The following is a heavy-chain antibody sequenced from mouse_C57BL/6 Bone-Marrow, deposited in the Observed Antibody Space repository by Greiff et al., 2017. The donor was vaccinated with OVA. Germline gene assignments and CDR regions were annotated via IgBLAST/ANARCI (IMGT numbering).Heavy chain of an antibody. J-gene: IGHJ3*01. CDR3: ARGGYGSPFAY. D-gene: IGHD1-1*01. CDR1: GYTFTSYT. Sequence: VKLQESGAELARPGASVKMSCKASGYTFTSYTMHWVKQRPGQGLEWIGYINPSSGYTKYNQKFKDKATLTADKSSSTAYMQLSSLTSEDSAVYYCARGGYGSPFAYWGQGTLVTVSA. CDR2: INPSSGYT. V-gene: IGHV1-4*01.